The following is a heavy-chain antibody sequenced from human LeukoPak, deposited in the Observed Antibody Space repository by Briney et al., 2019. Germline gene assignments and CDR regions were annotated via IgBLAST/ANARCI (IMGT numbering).Heavy chain of an antibody. D-gene: IGHD3-3*01. J-gene: IGHJ4*02. CDR2: VYYSGTT. Sequence: SETLSLTCTVSGGSMSSYYWSWIRQPPGKGLEWIGYVYYSGTTNYNPSLKSRVTISVDTSKNQFSLKLSSVTAADTAVYYCARAGGTGPYDFWSGNFDYWGQGTLVTVSS. CDR1: GGSMSSYY. V-gene: IGHV4-59*01. CDR3: ARAGGTGPYDFWSGNFDY.